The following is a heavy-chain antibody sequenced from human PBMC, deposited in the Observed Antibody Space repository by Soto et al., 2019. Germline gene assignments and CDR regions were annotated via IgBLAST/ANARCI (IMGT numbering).Heavy chain of an antibody. Sequence: GGSLRLSCAASGFTSSSYAMHWVRQAPGKGLEWVALISHDGGNHYYADSVKGRFTISRDNSKNMVYLQINSLRVDDTAVYYCARDRSMVVVVPGYWGQGTLVTVSS. V-gene: IGHV3-30-3*01. CDR2: ISHDGGNH. CDR1: GFTSSSYA. CDR3: ARDRSMVVVVPGY. J-gene: IGHJ4*02. D-gene: IGHD2-2*01.